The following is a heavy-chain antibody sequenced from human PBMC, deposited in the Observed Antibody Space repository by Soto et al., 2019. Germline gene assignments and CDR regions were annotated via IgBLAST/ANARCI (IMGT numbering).Heavy chain of an antibody. Sequence: ASVKVSCKASGYTFTSYYMHWVRQAPGQGLEWMGIINPSGGSTSYAQKFRGRVTMTRDTSTSTVYMELSSLRSEDTAVYYCARIGLCRSTSCYASEGPNAFDIWGQGTMVTVSS. CDR1: GYTFTSYY. CDR2: INPSGGST. J-gene: IGHJ3*02. V-gene: IGHV1-46*01. CDR3: ARIGLCRSTSCYASEGPNAFDI. D-gene: IGHD2-2*01.